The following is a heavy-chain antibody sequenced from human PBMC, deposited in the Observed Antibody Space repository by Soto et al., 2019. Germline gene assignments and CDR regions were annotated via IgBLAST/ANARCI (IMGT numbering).Heavy chain of an antibody. CDR3: AKDWGITIFRVNDYWGERRDY. J-gene: IGHJ4*02. CDR2: ISGSGGST. Sequence: EVQLLESGGGLVQPGGSLRLSCAASGFTFSSYAMSWVRQAPGKGLEWVSAISGSGGSTYYADSVKGRFTISRDNSKNTLYLQMNSLRAEDTAVYYCAKDWGITIFRVNDYWGERRDYWGQGTLVTVSS. D-gene: IGHD3-3*01. CDR1: GFTFSSYA. V-gene: IGHV3-23*01.